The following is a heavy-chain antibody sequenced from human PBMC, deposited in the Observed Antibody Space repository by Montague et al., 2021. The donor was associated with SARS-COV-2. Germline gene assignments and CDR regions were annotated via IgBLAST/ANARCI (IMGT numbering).Heavy chain of an antibody. CDR1: GVAELRRRSE. CDR2: LEKKKST. Sequence: SETLSLTCNVSGVAELRRRSEEHTSELPSRSDLVCRLLLEKKKSTYYNPSLKSRVNISVDTSKNHFSLKLSSVTAADTPVYYCARSWGQWLLWGYYFDYWGQGIMVTV. J-gene: IGHJ4*02. V-gene: IGHV4-39*01. D-gene: IGHD6-19*01. CDR3: ARSWGQWLLWGYYFDY.